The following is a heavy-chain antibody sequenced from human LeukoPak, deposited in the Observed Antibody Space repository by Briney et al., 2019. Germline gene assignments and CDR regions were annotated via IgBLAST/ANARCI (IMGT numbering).Heavy chain of an antibody. J-gene: IGHJ4*02. V-gene: IGHV3-30*18. CDR3: AKDLPPLGPCDY. D-gene: IGHD7-27*01. CDR2: ISHDGSNK. CDR1: GFTFSTHG. Sequence: GGSLRLSCAASGFTFSTHGMHWVRQAPGKGLEWVTVISHDGSNKYYVESVKGRFTISRDNSKNTLYLQMNSLRAEDTAVYYRAKDLPPLGPCDYWGQGTLVSVSS.